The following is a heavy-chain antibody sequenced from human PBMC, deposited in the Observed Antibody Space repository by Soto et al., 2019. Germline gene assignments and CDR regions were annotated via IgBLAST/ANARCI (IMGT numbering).Heavy chain of an antibody. CDR3: ARDRYSSAWIDGY. CDR1: GFTFSDYY. CDR2: ISSSGYTI. V-gene: IGHV3-11*01. J-gene: IGHJ4*02. D-gene: IGHD6-19*01. Sequence: GGSLRLSCAASGFTFSDYYMSWIRQAPGKGLEWVSYISSSGYTIYYADSVKGRFTISRDNAKNSLYLQMNSLRAEDTAVYYCARDRYSSAWIDGYWGQGTLVTVSS.